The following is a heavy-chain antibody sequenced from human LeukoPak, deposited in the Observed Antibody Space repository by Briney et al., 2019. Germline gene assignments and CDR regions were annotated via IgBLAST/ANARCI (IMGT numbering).Heavy chain of an antibody. CDR2: IYYSGST. D-gene: IGHD2-15*01. J-gene: IGHJ4*02. V-gene: IGHV4-38-2*02. CDR3: ARVKPIVVVVAATYFDY. CDR1: GYSISSGYY. Sequence: SETLSLTCTVSGYSISSGYYWGWIRQPPGKGLEWIGSIYYSGSTYYNPSLKSRVTISVDTSKNQFSLKLSSVAAADTAVYYCARVKPIVVVVAATYFDYWGQGTLVTVSS.